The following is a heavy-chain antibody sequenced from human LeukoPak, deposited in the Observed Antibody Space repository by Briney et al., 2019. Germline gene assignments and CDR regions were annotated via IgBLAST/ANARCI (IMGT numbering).Heavy chain of an antibody. J-gene: IGHJ6*02. CDR2: IYYGGST. D-gene: IGHD3-3*01. V-gene: IGHV4-61*01. CDR3: ARDYDFWSGYYLYGMDV. CDR1: GGSVSSGSYY. Sequence: SETLSLTCTVSGGSVSSGSYYWSWIRQPPGKGLEWIGYIYYGGSTNYNPSLKSRVTISVDTSKNQFSLKLSSVTAADTAVYYCARDYDFWSGYYLYGMDVWGQGTTVTVSS.